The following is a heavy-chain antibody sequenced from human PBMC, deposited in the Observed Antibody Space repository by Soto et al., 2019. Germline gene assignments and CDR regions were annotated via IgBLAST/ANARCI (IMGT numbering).Heavy chain of an antibody. CDR2: IRSKAYGGTT. V-gene: IGHV3-49*03. Sequence: GGSLRLSCTASGFTFGDYAMSWFRQAPGKGLEWVGFIRSKAYGGTTEYAASVKGRFTISRDDSKSIAYLQMNSLKTEDTAVYYCTRVDCSGGSCYRPYYFDYWGQGTLVTVSS. D-gene: IGHD2-15*01. CDR1: GFTFGDYA. J-gene: IGHJ4*02. CDR3: TRVDCSGGSCYRPYYFDY.